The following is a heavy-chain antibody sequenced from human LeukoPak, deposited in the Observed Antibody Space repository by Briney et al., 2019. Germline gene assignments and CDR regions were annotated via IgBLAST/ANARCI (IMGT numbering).Heavy chain of an antibody. J-gene: IGHJ4*02. CDR3: ARGRYSYGYYFDY. D-gene: IGHD5-18*01. CDR1: GGSFSGYY. CDR2: INHSGST. Sequence: SESLSLTCAVYGGSFSGYYWSWIRQPPGKGLEWIGEINHSGSTNYNPSLKSRVTISVDTSKNQFSLKLSSVTAADTAVYYCARGRYSYGYYFDYWGQGTLVTVSS. V-gene: IGHV4-34*01.